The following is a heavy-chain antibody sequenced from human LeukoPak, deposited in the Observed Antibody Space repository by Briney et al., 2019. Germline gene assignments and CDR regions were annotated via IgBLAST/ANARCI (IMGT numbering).Heavy chain of an antibody. CDR3: ARDSLLGFDP. D-gene: IGHD2-8*02. V-gene: IGHV1-69*04. CDR2: IIPIFGIA. J-gene: IGHJ5*02. CDR1: GGTFSSYA. Sequence: ASVKVSCKASGGTFSSYAISWVRQAPGQGLEWMGRIIPIFGIANYAQKFQGRVTITADKSTSTAYMELSSLRSEDTAMYYCARDSLLGFDPWGQGTLVTVSS.